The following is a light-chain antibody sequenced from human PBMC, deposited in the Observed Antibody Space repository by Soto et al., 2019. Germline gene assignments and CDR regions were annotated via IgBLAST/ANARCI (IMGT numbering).Light chain of an antibody. CDR3: QQSYSTPLT. CDR2: AAS. V-gene: IGKV1-39*01. CDR1: QSISSY. J-gene: IGKJ4*01. Sequence: DIQITQSPSSLSASVGDRVTITCRASQSISSYLNWYQQKPGKAPKLLIYAASSLQSGVPSRFSGSGSGTDFTLTIGSLQPEDFATYYCQQSYSTPLTFGGGTKVEIK.